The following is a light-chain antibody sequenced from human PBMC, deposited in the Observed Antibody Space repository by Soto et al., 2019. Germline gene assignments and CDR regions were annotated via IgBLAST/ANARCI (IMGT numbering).Light chain of an antibody. CDR2: DVS. CDR3: CPYAGSYDV. V-gene: IGLV2-11*01. J-gene: IGLJ1*01. Sequence: QSALTQPRSVSGSPGQSVTISCTGTSSDVGGYNYVSWYQQHPGKAPKLMIYDVSKRPSGVPDRFSGSKSGNTASLTISGLQAEDEADYYCCPYAGSYDVFGPGTKLTVL. CDR1: SSDVGGYNY.